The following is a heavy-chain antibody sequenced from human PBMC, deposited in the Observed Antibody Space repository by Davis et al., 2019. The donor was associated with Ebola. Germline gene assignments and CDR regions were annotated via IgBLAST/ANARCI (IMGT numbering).Heavy chain of an antibody. CDR3: ARALSDFYDMDV. V-gene: IGHV3-74*01. CDR1: GFTFSTYW. Sequence: PGGSLRLSCAASGFTFSTYWMHWVRQAPGKGLVWVSRINSDGSSTRYADSVKGRFTISRDNAKNTLYLQMNSLRAEDTAVYYCARALSDFYDMDVWGKGTTVTVSS. CDR2: INSDGSST. D-gene: IGHD2/OR15-2a*01. J-gene: IGHJ6*04.